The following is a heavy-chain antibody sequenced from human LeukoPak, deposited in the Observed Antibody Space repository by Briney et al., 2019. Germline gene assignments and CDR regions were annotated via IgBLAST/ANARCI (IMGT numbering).Heavy chain of an antibody. V-gene: IGHV7-4-1*02. J-gene: IGHJ4*02. CDR3: ASFFCTSALCYYLDY. D-gene: IGHD2-8*01. CDR1: GYTFTSYY. CDR2: INTNTGNP. Sequence: ASVKVSCKASGYTFTSYYIHWVRQAPGQGLEWMGWINTNTGNPTYAQGFTGRFVFSLDTSDNTAYLQISSLQAEDTAVYSCASFFCTSALCYYLDYWGQGTLVTVSS.